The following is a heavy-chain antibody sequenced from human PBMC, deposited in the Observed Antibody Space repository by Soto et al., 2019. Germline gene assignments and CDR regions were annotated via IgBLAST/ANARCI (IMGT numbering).Heavy chain of an antibody. D-gene: IGHD3-10*01. Sequence: GGSLRLSCAASGFTFSSYGMHWVRQAPGKGLEWVAVISYDGSNKYYADSVKGRFTISRDNSKNTLYLQMNGMRVEDRVVYYCGKDILRGYRNYYFNRWGEGTLVTVS. V-gene: IGHV3-30*18. J-gene: IGHJ4*02. CDR1: GFTFSSYG. CDR3: GKDILRGYRNYYFNR. CDR2: ISYDGSNK.